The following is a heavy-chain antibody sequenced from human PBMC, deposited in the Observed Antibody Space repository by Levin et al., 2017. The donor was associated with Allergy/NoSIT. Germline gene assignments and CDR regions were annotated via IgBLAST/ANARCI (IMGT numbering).Heavy chain of an antibody. CDR3: ATDRGNFWTGYDALDI. D-gene: IGHD3/OR15-3a*01. Sequence: GGSLRLSCATSGFTFNTYNMNWVRQAPGKGLEWVSYISSSSNIIYYADSVKGRFTISRDNAKNSLFLQMNSLRAEDTAVYYCATDRGNFWTGYDALDIWGQGTMVTVSS. V-gene: IGHV3-48*01. J-gene: IGHJ3*02. CDR2: ISSSSNII. CDR1: GFTFNTYN.